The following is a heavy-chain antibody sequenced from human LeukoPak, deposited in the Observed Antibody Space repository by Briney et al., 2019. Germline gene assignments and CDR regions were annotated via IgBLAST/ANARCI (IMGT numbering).Heavy chain of an antibody. D-gene: IGHD6-13*01. CDR1: GGSIGSYY. V-gene: IGHV4-39*07. CDR3: ARDGGTAAAGELDY. Sequence: SETLSLTCTVSGGSIGSYYWGWIRQPPGRGPEWIGIINYSGNTYYNPSLKSRVTISVDTPKNQFSLKVSSVTAADTAVYYCARDGGTAAAGELDYWGQGTLVTVSS. CDR2: INYSGNT. J-gene: IGHJ4*02.